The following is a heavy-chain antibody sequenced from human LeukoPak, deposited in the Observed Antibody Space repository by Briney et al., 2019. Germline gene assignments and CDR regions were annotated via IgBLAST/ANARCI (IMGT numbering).Heavy chain of an antibody. D-gene: IGHD6-13*01. CDR3: ARDGGIAADSDAFDI. CDR1: GGSFSGYY. CDR2: IYYSGST. V-gene: IGHV4-59*01. J-gene: IGHJ3*02. Sequence: SETLSLTCAVYGGSFSGYYWSWIRQPPGKGLEWIGYIYYSGSTNYNPSLKSRVTISVDASKNQFSLKLSSVTAADTAVYYCARDGGIAADSDAFDIWGQGTMVTVSS.